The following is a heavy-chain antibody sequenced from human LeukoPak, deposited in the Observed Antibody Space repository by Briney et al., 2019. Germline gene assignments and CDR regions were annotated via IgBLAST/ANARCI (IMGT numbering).Heavy chain of an antibody. D-gene: IGHD3-22*01. V-gene: IGHV4-59*01. J-gene: IGHJ4*02. CDR1: GDSISSSY. Sequence: SETLSLTCTVSGDSISSSYWSWIRQPPGKGLEWIGYIYYSGSTNYNPSLKSRVTMSVDTSKNQFSLKLSSVTAADTAVYYCASDFPDSSGYYPLGYWGQGTLVTVSS. CDR3: ASDFPDSSGYYPLGY. CDR2: IYYSGST.